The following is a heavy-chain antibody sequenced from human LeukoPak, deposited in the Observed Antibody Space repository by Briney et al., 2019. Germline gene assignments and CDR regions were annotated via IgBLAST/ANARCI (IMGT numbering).Heavy chain of an antibody. V-gene: IGHV1-69*05. CDR2: IIPIFGTA. Sequence: SVKVSCKASGGTFSSYAISWVRQAPGQGLELMGGIIPIFGTANYAQKFQGRVTITTDESTSTAYMELSNLRSEDTAVYYCASCKIPRYYDSSGYSYYFDYWGQGTLVTVSS. D-gene: IGHD3-22*01. CDR3: ASCKIPRYYDSSGYSYYFDY. J-gene: IGHJ4*02. CDR1: GGTFSSYA.